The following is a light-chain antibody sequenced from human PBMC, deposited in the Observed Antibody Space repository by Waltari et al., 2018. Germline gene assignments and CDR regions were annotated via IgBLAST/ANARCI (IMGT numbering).Light chain of an antibody. CDR2: DTS. Sequence: EIVMTQSPAVLSVSPGDRVTLSCRASQSVSVKVGWYQQRPGKVPRLVIYDTSTRATGIPDRFTGSGSGTVFTLTINSVQSDDFAIYYCLQCDNKWTFGQGTKVEFK. CDR3: LQCDNKWT. J-gene: IGKJ1*01. V-gene: IGKV3-15*01. CDR1: QSVSVK.